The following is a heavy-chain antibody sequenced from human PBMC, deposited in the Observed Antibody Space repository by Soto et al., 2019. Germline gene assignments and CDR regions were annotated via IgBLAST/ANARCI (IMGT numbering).Heavy chain of an antibody. D-gene: IGHD5-18*01. V-gene: IGHV4-59*01. J-gene: IGHJ4*02. CDR3: ARSDPNQAMVLMYYFDY. CDR1: GGSISSYY. Sequence: SETLSLTCTVSGGSISSYYWSWIRQPPGKGLEWIGYIYYSGSTNYNPSLKSRVTISVDTSKNQFSLKLSSVTAADTAVYYCARSDPNQAMVLMYYFDYWGQGTLVTVSS. CDR2: IYYSGST.